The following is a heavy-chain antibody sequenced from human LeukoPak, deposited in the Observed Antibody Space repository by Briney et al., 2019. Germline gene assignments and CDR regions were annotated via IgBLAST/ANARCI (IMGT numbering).Heavy chain of an antibody. D-gene: IGHD3-10*01. CDR2: ISYDGSNK. CDR1: GFAFSSCA. CDR3: ARAMVRGVMYGGFDY. J-gene: IGHJ4*02. V-gene: IGHV3-30*04. Sequence: GGSLRLSCAASGFAFSSCAMHWVRQAPGKGLEWVAVISYDGSNKYYADSVKGRFTISRDNSKNTLYLQMNSLRAEDTAVYYCARAMVRGVMYGGFDYWGQGTLVTVSS.